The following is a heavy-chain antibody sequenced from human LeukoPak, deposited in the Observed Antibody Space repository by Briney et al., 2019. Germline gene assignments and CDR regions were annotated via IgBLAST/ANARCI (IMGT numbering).Heavy chain of an antibody. Sequence: ASVKVSCKASGYNFTGYYMHWVRQAPGQGLEWMGWINPKSGGPNYAQKFQGRVTMTRDTSINTAYMDLSRLRSDDTAVYYCASQGAVVPAAMPYWGQGTLVPVSS. D-gene: IGHD2-2*01. V-gene: IGHV1-2*02. J-gene: IGHJ4*02. CDR3: ASQGAVVPAAMPY. CDR2: INPKSGGP. CDR1: GYNFTGYY.